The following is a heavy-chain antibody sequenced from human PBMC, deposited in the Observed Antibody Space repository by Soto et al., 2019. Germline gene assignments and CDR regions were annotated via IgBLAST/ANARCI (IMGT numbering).Heavy chain of an antibody. Sequence: QLQLQESGPGLVKPSETLSLTCTVSGGSISSSSYYWGWIRQPPGKGLEWIGSIYYSGSTYYNPSLKSRVTISVDTSKNQFSLKLSSVTAADTAVYYCARWLAISDYGDYWFDPWGQGTLVTVSS. CDR3: ARWLAISDYGDYWFDP. CDR2: IYYSGST. V-gene: IGHV4-39*01. J-gene: IGHJ5*02. D-gene: IGHD4-17*01. CDR1: GGSISSSSYY.